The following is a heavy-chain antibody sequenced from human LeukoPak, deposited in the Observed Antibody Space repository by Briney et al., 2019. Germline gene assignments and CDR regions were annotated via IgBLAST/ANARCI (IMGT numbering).Heavy chain of an antibody. CDR2: INPHNGDT. Sequence: VASVTVSCKASGYTFIGYYLHWVRQAPGQGLEWMGWINPHNGDTNYAQKFQGRVTMTRDTSITTAYMELSRLQSADTAVYYCATGRGYSYGFDYWGQGTLVTVSS. CDR1: GYTFIGYY. J-gene: IGHJ4*02. V-gene: IGHV1-2*02. CDR3: ATGRGYSYGFDY. D-gene: IGHD5-18*01.